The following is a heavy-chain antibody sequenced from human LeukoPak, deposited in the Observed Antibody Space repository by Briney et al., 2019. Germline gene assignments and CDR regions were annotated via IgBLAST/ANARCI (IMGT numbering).Heavy chain of an antibody. Sequence: GASVKVSCKASGYTFTSYGISWVRQAPGQGLEWMGIINPSGGSTSYAQKFQGRVTMTRDTSTSTVYMELSSLRSEDTAVYYCARETSHVDYWGQGTLVTVSS. CDR2: INPSGGST. D-gene: IGHD2-2*01. CDR3: ARETSHVDY. J-gene: IGHJ4*02. CDR1: GYTFTSYG. V-gene: IGHV1-46*01.